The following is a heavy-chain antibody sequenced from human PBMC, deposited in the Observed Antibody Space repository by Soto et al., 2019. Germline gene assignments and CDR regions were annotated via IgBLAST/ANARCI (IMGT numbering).Heavy chain of an antibody. CDR3: TREPYSRGMDV. CDR2: IGTAGDT. J-gene: IGHJ6*02. V-gene: IGHV3-13*01. CDR1: GFTVSAHD. Sequence: GGSLRLSCAASGFTVSAHDMHWVRQATGKGLEWVSAIGTAGDTYYLGSVKGRFTISRENAKNSLYLQMNNLRAGDTAVYYCTREPYSRGMDVWGQGTTVTVSS. D-gene: IGHD6-13*01.